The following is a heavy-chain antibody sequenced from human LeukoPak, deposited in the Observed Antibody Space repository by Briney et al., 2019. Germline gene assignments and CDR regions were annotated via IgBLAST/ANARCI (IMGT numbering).Heavy chain of an antibody. CDR2: IKQDGSEK. J-gene: IGHJ1*01. CDR3: VRDFQY. Sequence: GGSLRLSCAAYGFTFSSYWMNWVRQAPGKGLQWLANIKQDGSEKYYADSVKGRFIISRDNAKNSLYMQMNSLRAEDTAVYYCVRDFQYWGQGTLVTVSS. CDR1: GFTFSSYW. V-gene: IGHV3-7*04.